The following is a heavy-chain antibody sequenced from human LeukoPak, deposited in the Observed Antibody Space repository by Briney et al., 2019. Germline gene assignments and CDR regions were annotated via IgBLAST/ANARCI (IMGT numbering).Heavy chain of an antibody. V-gene: IGHV4-59*01. Sequence: SETLSLTCTVSGGSISSYYWSWIRQPPGKGLEWIGYIYYSGSTNYNPSLKSRVTISVDTSKNQFSLKLSSVTAADTAVYYCARYLRYSNWSDPWGQGTLVTVSS. CDR1: GGSISSYY. D-gene: IGHD3-9*01. CDR2: IYYSGST. CDR3: ARYLRYSNWSDP. J-gene: IGHJ5*02.